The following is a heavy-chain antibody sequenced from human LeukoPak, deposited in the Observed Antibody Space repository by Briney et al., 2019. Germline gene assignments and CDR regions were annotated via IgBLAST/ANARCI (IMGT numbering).Heavy chain of an antibody. J-gene: IGHJ6*03. CDR1: GGSFSGYF. D-gene: IGHD5-18*01. CDR3: ARTRGAGYSYGFNYYYYMDV. Sequence: SETLSLTCAVYGGSFSGYFWGWIRQPPGKGLEWIGTIYYSGTTYFNPSLKSQVTISIDTSKNQFSLRLSSVTAADTAVYYCARTRGAGYSYGFNYYYYMDVWGKGTTVTVSS. CDR2: IYYSGTT. V-gene: IGHV4-34*01.